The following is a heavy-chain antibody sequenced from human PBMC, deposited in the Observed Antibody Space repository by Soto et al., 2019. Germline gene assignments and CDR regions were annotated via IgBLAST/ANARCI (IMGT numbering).Heavy chain of an antibody. Sequence: GESLKISCKGSGYSFTSYWISWVRQMPGKGLEWMGRIDPSDSYTNYSPSFQGHVTISADKSISTAYLQWSSLKASDTAMYYCARQLYYDFWSGYQNYYYYGMDVWGQGTTVTVSS. V-gene: IGHV5-10-1*01. CDR2: IDPSDSYT. D-gene: IGHD3-3*01. CDR1: GYSFTSYW. CDR3: ARQLYYDFWSGYQNYYYYGMDV. J-gene: IGHJ6*02.